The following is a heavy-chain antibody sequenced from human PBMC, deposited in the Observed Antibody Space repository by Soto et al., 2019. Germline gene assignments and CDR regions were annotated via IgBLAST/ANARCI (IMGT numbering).Heavy chain of an antibody. CDR2: INHSGST. CDR3: ARESLPITGTVSDY. CDR1: GGSFSGYY. D-gene: IGHD1-20*01. J-gene: IGHJ4*02. V-gene: IGHV4-34*01. Sequence: SETLSLTCAVYGGSFSGYYWSWIRQPPGKGLEWIGEINHSGSTNYNPSLKSRFTISRDNAKNSLYLQMNSLRAEDTAVYYCARESLPITGTVSDYWGQGTLVTVSS.